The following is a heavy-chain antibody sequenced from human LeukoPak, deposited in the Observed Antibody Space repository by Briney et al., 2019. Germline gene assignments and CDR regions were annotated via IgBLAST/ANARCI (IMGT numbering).Heavy chain of an antibody. CDR1: GYTFTGYY. V-gene: IGHV1-2*02. CDR2: INPNSGGT. J-gene: IGHJ4*02. CDR3: ARDKVLLWFGELYVFGY. D-gene: IGHD3-10*01. Sequence: ASVKVSCKASGYTFTGYYMHWVRQAPGQGLEWMGWINPNSGGTNYAQKFQGRVTMTRDTPISTAYMELSRLRSDDTAVYYCARDKVLLWFGELYVFGYWGQGTLVTVSS.